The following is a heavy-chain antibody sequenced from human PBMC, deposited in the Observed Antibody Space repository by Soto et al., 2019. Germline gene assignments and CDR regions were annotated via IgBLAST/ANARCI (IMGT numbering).Heavy chain of an antibody. D-gene: IGHD2-15*01. V-gene: IGHV4-59*01. CDR3: ARGGLSGPYDAFDI. Sequence: SETLSLTCTVSGGSISSYYWSWIRQPPGKGLEWIGYIYYSGSTNYNPSLKSRVTISVDTSKDQFSLKMSSVTAADTFVYYCARGGLSGPYDAFDIWGQGTMVTVSS. CDR2: IYYSGST. J-gene: IGHJ3*02. CDR1: GGSISSYY.